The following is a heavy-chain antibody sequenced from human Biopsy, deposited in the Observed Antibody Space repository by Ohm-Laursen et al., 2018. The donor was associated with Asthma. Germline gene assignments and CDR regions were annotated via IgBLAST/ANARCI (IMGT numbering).Heavy chain of an antibody. CDR1: GFSFSNFR. CDR2: ISFDGSNE. D-gene: IGHD1-26*01. J-gene: IGHJ4*02. Sequence: SLRLSCAASGFSFSNFRMHWVRQAPGTRLEWVAVISFDGSNEDYADSVKGRFTISRDNSKSTLFLEMNSLRPEDTAVYYCAKELFPGWELRRGPDSWGQGTLVTVSS. V-gene: IGHV3-30*18. CDR3: AKELFPGWELRRGPDS.